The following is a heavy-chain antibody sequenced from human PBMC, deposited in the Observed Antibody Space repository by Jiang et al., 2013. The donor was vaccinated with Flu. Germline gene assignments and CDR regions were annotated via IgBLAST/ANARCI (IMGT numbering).Heavy chain of an antibody. CDR1: GYTFTGYY. CDR2: IIPIFGTA. D-gene: IGHD2-21*02. CDR3: ARDQTSAYCGGDCYWDDAFDI. Sequence: KKPGASVKVSCKASGYTFTGYYMHWVRQAPGQGLEWMGGIIPIFGTANYAQKFQGRVTITADESTSTAYMELSSLRSEDTAVYYCARDQTSAYCGGDCYWDDAFDIWGQGTMVTVSS. V-gene: IGHV1-69*13. J-gene: IGHJ3*02.